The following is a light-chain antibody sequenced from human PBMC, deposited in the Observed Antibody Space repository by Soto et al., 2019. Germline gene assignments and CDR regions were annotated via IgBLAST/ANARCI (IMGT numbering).Light chain of an antibody. J-gene: IGKJ4*01. CDR3: QHRANWPIT. Sequence: VLTQSPATLSLSPGERATLSCRASQSVTSRLVWYHQKPGQAPRLLIYDASNRATGIPARGSGSGSGTDFTRTILSLEPEEFAVYYGQHRANWPITFGGGTKVEIK. CDR2: DAS. CDR1: QSVTSR. V-gene: IGKV3-11*01.